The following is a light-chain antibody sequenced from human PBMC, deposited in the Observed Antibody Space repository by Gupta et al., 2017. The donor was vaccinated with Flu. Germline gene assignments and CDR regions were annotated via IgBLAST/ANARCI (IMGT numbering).Light chain of an antibody. CDR3: AAWDDSLSVM. Sequence: SVLTQPPSASGTPGQRVTLSCSGSSSNIGSNYVYWYQQLPGTAPKLLIYRNNQRPSGVPDRFSGSKSGTSASLAISGLRAEDEADYYCAAWDDSLSVMFGGGTKLTVL. CDR1: SSNIGSNY. J-gene: IGLJ3*02. V-gene: IGLV1-47*01. CDR2: RNN.